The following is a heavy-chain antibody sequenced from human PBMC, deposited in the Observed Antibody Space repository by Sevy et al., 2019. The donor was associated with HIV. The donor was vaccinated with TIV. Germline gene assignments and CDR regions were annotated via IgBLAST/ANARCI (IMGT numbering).Heavy chain of an antibody. V-gene: IGHV3-23*01. J-gene: IGHJ6*03. D-gene: IGHD4-17*01. CDR1: GFTLNTFA. Sequence: GGSLRLSCAASGFTLNTFAKSWVRQAPGKGLEWVSSSSESGTKTYYADSVKGRFTISRDNSKNTLYLRMNSLRAEDTAIYYCARSSGAGEAYYYYYFYMDVWGKGATVTVSS. CDR2: SSESGTKT. CDR3: ARSSGAGEAYYYYYFYMDV.